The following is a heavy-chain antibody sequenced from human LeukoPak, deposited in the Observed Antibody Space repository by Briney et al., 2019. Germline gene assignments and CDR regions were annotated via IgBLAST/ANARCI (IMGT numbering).Heavy chain of an antibody. Sequence: GASVKVSCKASGYTFTGYYMHWVRQAPGQGLEWMGWINPNSGGTNYAQKFQGWVTMTRDTSISTAYMELSRLRSDDTAVYYCARDARRGVELKAFDNWGQGTMVTVSS. CDR2: INPNSGGT. CDR1: GYTFTGYY. J-gene: IGHJ3*02. CDR3: ARDARRGVELKAFDN. V-gene: IGHV1-2*04. D-gene: IGHD1-7*01.